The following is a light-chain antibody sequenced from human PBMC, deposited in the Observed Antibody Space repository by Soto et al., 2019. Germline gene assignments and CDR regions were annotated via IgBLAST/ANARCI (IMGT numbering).Light chain of an antibody. CDR1: QGISNY. CDR3: QQYEYLPLT. V-gene: IGKV1-33*01. CDR2: DAS. J-gene: IGKJ4*01. Sequence: EIQMTQSPSSLSASVGDRVTITCQASQGISNYLNWYQQKPGKAPKLLIFDASNVETGVPSRFSGSGSGTDFTFTIHSLQPEDAATYYCQQYEYLPLTFGGGTKVGIK.